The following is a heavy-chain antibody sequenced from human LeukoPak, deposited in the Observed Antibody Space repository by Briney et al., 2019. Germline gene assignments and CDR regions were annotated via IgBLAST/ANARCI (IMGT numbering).Heavy chain of an antibody. CDR3: ARGVRYGDYAY. CDR2: IYYGGST. D-gene: IGHD4-17*01. Sequence: SETLSLTCTVSGGSISGYYWSWIRQPPGKELEWIGYIYYGGSTNYNPSLKSRVTISVDTKNQFSLKLSSVTAADTAVYYCARGVRYGDYAYWGQGTLVTVSS. J-gene: IGHJ4*02. V-gene: IGHV4-59*01. CDR1: GGSISGYY.